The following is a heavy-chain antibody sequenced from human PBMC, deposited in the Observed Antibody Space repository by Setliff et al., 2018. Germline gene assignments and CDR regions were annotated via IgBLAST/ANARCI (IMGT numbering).Heavy chain of an antibody. CDR2: IWYDGSNK. Sequence: GGSLRLSCVVSGYTLSDHYMDWVRQAPGKGLEWVAVIWYDGSNKYYADSVKGRFTISRDNSKNTLYLQMNSLRAEDTAVYYCAKVEVTAGYGMDVWGQGTTVTVSS. CDR1: GYTLSDHY. J-gene: IGHJ6*02. CDR3: AKVEVTAGYGMDV. V-gene: IGHV3-33*06. D-gene: IGHD2-21*02.